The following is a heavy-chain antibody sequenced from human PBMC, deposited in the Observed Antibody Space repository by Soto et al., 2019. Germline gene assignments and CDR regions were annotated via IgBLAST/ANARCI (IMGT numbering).Heavy chain of an antibody. CDR1: GGSVSSSSYS. Sequence: QLQVQESGPGLVKPSATLSLTCTVSGGSVSSSSYSWGWLRQSPGKGLEWIGTIYSSENTYYNPSLLRRVTISVDTSKNEFSLRLSSVTAADTAVDYCARLNGYCISTNCHGYYGMDVW. V-gene: IGHV4-39*01. CDR2: IYSSENT. D-gene: IGHD2-2*03. J-gene: IGHJ6*01. CDR3: ARLNGYCISTNCHGYYGMDV.